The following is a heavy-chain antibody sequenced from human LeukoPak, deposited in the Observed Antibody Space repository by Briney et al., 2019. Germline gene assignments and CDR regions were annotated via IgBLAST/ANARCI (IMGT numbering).Heavy chain of an antibody. V-gene: IGHV3-30*18. CDR1: GFTFSSYS. D-gene: IGHD3-3*01. Sequence: GGSLRLSCAASGFTFSSYSMNWVRQAPGRGLELVAVISYDGSNEYYTDSVKGRFTISRDNSKNTLYLQMNSLRAEDTAVYYCAKPYYDFWSGYPHDAFDIWGQGTMVTVSS. CDR3: AKPYYDFWSGYPHDAFDI. CDR2: ISYDGSNE. J-gene: IGHJ3*02.